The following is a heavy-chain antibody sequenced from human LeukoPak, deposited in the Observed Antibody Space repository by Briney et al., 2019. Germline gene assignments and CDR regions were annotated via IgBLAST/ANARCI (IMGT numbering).Heavy chain of an antibody. CDR3: AREDTGEFDY. V-gene: IGHV4-59*01. Sequence: SETLSLTCTVSGGSLSSYYWSWIRQPPGKGLEWIAHIHYSGNTNYNPSLTSRVTISIDTSKNQFSLKLNSVTAADTAVYYCAREDTGEFDYWGQGTLVTVSS. CDR2: IHYSGNT. D-gene: IGHD5-18*01. CDR1: GGSLSSYY. J-gene: IGHJ4*02.